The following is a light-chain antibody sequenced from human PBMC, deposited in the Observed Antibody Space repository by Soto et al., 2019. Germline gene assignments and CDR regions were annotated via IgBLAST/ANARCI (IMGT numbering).Light chain of an antibody. J-gene: IGKJ2*01. Sequence: EIVLTQSPATLSLSPGERATLSCRASQSVSSYLAWYQQKPGQAPRLLIYAASNRVTGIPARFSGSGSGTDFTLTTSSLEPEDFAVYYCQQFSNWPPYTFGQGTKLEIK. CDR1: QSVSSY. CDR2: AAS. V-gene: IGKV3-11*01. CDR3: QQFSNWPPYT.